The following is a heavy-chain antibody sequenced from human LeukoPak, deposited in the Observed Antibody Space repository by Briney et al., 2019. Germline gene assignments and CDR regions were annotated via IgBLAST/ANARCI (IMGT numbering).Heavy chain of an antibody. CDR3: ATDALEYDSSGYWAENDY. Sequence: GGSLRLSCAASGFTFSSYAMSWVRQAPGKGLEWVSAISGSGGSIYYADSVKGRFTISRDNSKNTLYLQMNSLRAEDTAVYYCATDALEYDSSGYWAENDYWGQGTLVTVSS. D-gene: IGHD3-22*01. CDR1: GFTFSSYA. J-gene: IGHJ4*02. CDR2: ISGSGGSI. V-gene: IGHV3-23*01.